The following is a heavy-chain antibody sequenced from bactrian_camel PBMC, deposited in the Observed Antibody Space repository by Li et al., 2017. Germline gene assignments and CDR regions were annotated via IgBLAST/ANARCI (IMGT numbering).Heavy chain of an antibody. V-gene: IGHV3S63*01. D-gene: IGHD7*01. J-gene: IGHJ4*01. Sequence: HVQLVESGGGSVQAGGTLRLSCVHSGYGHMGWFRRAPGKEREGVAFDYVGNGVTTYADSVKGRFTMSRGPFKKTVYLQMNDLESGDTGVYTCAADKDTWCHSTDVRDYPYQGQGTQVTVS. CDR1: HSGYGH. CDR2: DYVGNGVT.